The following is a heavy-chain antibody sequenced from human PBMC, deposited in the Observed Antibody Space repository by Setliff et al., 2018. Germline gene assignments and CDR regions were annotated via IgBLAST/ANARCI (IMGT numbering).Heavy chain of an antibody. CDR2: VYYSGAA. CDR3: AREPMDSAMVTTGAFDI. CDR1: GDSISAAS. J-gene: IGHJ3*02. V-gene: IGHV4-59*01. Sequence: PSETLSLTCTVSGDSISAASIMAWIRQPPGKGLEFIGYVYYSGAAKYDPSLKSRVTMSVDTSKNQFSLRLRSVSAADTAVYYCAREPMDSAMVTTGAFDIWGRGTMVTVSS. D-gene: IGHD5-18*01.